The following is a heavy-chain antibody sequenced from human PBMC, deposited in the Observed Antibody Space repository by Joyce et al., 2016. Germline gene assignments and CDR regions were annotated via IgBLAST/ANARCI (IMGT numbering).Heavy chain of an antibody. CDR1: GGSITTTSYY. D-gene: IGHD4-23*01. CDR3: ARVGDFGGDFDY. Sequence: QLHLQESGPGLVKPSETLSLTCTVSGGSITTTSYYWGWIRQAPGKGLEWIGNIYYRGTTYYNPSLKSRVTISIDTSKNQFSLRLTSMTTADTAVYFCARVGDFGGDFDYWGQGTLVTVSS. CDR2: IYYRGTT. J-gene: IGHJ4*02. V-gene: IGHV4-39*07.